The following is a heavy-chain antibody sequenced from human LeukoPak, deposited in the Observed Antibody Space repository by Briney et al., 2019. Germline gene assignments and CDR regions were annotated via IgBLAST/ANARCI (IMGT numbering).Heavy chain of an antibody. V-gene: IGHV4-4*02. CDR3: ARGSLGYLVPFQH. CDR1: GGSISSSNW. Sequence: SETLSLTCTVSGGSISSSNWWSWVRQPPGKGLEWIGEIYHSGIINYNPSLKSRVTISVDTSKNQFSLKLSSVTAADTAVYYCARGSLGYLVPFQHWGQGTLVTVSS. D-gene: IGHD6-6*01. J-gene: IGHJ1*01. CDR2: IYHSGII.